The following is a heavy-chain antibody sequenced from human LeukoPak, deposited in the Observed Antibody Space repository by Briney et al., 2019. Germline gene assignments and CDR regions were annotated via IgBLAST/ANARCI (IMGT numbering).Heavy chain of an antibody. J-gene: IGHJ4*02. V-gene: IGHV3-48*03. Sequence: GGSLRLSCAASGFTFSSYEMNWIHQAPGKGLEWISYISNSGSTKYYADSVKGRFTISRDNAKNSVFLQMNSLRAEDTAVYYCAAVIDYWGQGTLVTVSS. CDR1: GFTFSSYE. CDR2: ISNSGSTK. CDR3: AAVIDY.